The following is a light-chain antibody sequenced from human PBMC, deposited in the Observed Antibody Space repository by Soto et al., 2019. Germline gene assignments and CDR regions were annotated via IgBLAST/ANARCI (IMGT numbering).Light chain of an antibody. V-gene: IGLV1-51*01. CDR2: DDD. Sequence: QSVLTQPPSVSATPGKKVTISCSGSSSNIGGNSVYWYQQPTGTAPKLLIYDDDKRPSRFPAQFSGSKSGSFDTPGITELQTGDRADYYPRFWERRLSAHVFGPGTKAT. CDR3: RFWERRLSAHV. J-gene: IGLJ1*01. CDR1: SSNIGGNS.